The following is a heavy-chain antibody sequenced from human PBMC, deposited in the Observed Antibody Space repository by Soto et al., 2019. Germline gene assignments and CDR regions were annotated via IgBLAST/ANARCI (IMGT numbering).Heavy chain of an antibody. V-gene: IGHV4-59*01. CDR2: IYYSGST. D-gene: IGHD1-26*01. CDR1: GGSISSYY. J-gene: IGHJ4*02. Sequence: QVQLQESGPGLVKPSETLSLTCTVSGGSISSYYWSWIRQPPGKGLEWIGYIYYSGSTNYNPSLKSRVTISVDTSKNQFSLKLRSVTAADTAVYYCARTGSYSYYFDYWGQGTLVTVSS. CDR3: ARTGSYSYYFDY.